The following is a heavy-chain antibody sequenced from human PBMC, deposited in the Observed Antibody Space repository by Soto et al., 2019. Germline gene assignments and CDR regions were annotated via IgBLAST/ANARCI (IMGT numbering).Heavy chain of an antibody. J-gene: IGHJ6*03. V-gene: IGHV3-74*01. Sequence: PGGSLRLSCAASGFTFSSYWMHWVRQAPGKGLVWVSRINSDGSSTSYADSVKGRFTISRDNAKNTLYLQMNSLRAEDTAVYYCARPSITIFGVGFGDSSMDVWGKGTTVTVSS. CDR3: ARPSITIFGVGFGDSSMDV. CDR1: GFTFSSYW. D-gene: IGHD3-3*01. CDR2: INSDGSST.